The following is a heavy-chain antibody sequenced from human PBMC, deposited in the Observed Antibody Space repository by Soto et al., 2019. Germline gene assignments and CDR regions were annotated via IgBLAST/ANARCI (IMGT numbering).Heavy chain of an antibody. D-gene: IGHD3-3*01. CDR2: IYYSGST. CDR3: ARSEWSGYYAY. Sequence: SETLSLTCTVSGGSISSSSYYWGWIRQPPGKGLEWIGSIYYSGSTYYNPSLKSRVTISVDTSKNQFSLKLSSVTAADTAVYYCARSEWSGYYAYWGQGTLVTVSS. V-gene: IGHV4-39*01. J-gene: IGHJ4*02. CDR1: GGSISSSSYY.